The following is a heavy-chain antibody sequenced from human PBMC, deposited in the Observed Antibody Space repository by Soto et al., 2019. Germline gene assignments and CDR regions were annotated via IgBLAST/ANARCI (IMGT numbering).Heavy chain of an antibody. CDR2: ISSSSSYI. Sequence: GGSLRLSCAASGFTFSSYSMNWVRQAPGKGLEWVSSISSSSSYIYYADSVKGRFTISRDNAKNLLYLQMNSLRAEDTAVYYCATQDDSSSWYYYYGMDVWGQGTTVTVSS. CDR1: GFTFSSYS. J-gene: IGHJ6*02. D-gene: IGHD6-13*01. V-gene: IGHV3-21*06. CDR3: ATQDDSSSWYYYYGMDV.